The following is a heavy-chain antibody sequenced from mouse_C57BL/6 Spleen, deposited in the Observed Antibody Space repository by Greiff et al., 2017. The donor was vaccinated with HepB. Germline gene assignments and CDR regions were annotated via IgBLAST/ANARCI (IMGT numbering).Heavy chain of an antibody. CDR3: ARYYDYDYAMDY. J-gene: IGHJ4*01. Sequence: QVQLQQPGAELVKPGASVKLSCKASGYTFTSYWMQWVKQRPGQGLEWIGEIDPSDSYTNYNQKFKGKATLTVDTSSSTAYMQLSSLTSEDSAVYYCARYYDYDYAMDYWGQGTSVTVSS. V-gene: IGHV1-50*01. CDR2: IDPSDSYT. CDR1: GYTFTSYW. D-gene: IGHD2-4*01.